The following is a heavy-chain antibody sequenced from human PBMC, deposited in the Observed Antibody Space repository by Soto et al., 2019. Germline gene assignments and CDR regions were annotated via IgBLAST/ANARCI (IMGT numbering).Heavy chain of an antibody. Sequence: SVKVSCKASGGTFSSYAISWVRQAPGQGLEWMGGIIPIFGTANYAQKFQGRVTITADESTSTAYMELSSLRSEDTAVYYCARVPGARGASYYFDYWGQETLVTVSS. V-gene: IGHV1-69*13. J-gene: IGHJ4*02. CDR3: ARVPGARGASYYFDY. CDR2: IIPIFGTA. CDR1: GGTFSSYA. D-gene: IGHD1-26*01.